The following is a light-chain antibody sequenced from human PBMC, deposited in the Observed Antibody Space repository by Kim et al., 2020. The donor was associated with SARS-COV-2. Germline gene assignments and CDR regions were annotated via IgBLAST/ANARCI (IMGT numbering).Light chain of an antibody. CDR1: SSNIGSNI. CDR3: AAWDDSLNGHV. V-gene: IGLV1-44*01. Sequence: QAVVTQPPSVSETPGQRVTISCSGSSSNIGSNIVNWYQQLPGTAPKVLIYTNNQRPSGVPDRFSGSKSGTSASLAISGLQSEDEADYYCAAWDDSLNGHVFGTGTKVTVL. CDR2: TNN. J-gene: IGLJ1*01.